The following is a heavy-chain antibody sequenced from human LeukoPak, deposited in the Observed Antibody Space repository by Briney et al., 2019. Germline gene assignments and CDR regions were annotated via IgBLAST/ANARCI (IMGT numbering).Heavy chain of an antibody. V-gene: IGHV3-30*02. CDR2: IRSDGSNK. CDR3: VKDNPLDY. D-gene: IGHD1-14*01. Sequence: PGGSLRLSCAASGFTFSFYGMHWVRQAPGKGLEWVAFIRSDGSNKYYADSVKGRFTISRDNSKNTLFLQMNSLRPEDTAVYYCVKDNPLDYWGQGTLVIVSS. J-gene: IGHJ4*02. CDR1: GFTFSFYG.